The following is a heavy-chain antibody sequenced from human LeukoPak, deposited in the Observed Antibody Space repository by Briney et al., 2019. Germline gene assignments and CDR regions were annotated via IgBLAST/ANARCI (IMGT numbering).Heavy chain of an antibody. D-gene: IGHD3-16*02. V-gene: IGHV4-59*01. CDR2: IYDSGTT. CDR1: GGSIRSYY. J-gene: IGHJ2*01. CDR3: ARGRDDYVWGSYRQKNWYFDL. Sequence: SETLSLTCIVSGGSIRSYYWSWIRQPPGKGLEWIGYIYDSGTTNYNPSLKSRVTISLDTPKNQFSLKLSSVTAADTAVYYCARGRDDYVWGSYRQKNWYFDLWGRGTVVTVSS.